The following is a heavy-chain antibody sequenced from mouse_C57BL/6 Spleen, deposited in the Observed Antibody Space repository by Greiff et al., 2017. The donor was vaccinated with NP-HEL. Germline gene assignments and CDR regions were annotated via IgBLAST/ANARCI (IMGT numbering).Heavy chain of an antibody. J-gene: IGHJ2*01. V-gene: IGHV1-81*01. D-gene: IGHD1-1*01. CDR2: IYPRSGNT. CDR3: ARRGITDSLDY. CDR1: GYTFTSYG. Sequence: QVQLKQSGAELARPGASVKLSCKASGYTFTSYGISWVKQRPGQGLEWIGEIYPRSGNTYYNEKFKGKATLTADKSSSTAYMELRSLTSEDSAVYFSARRGITDSLDYWGQGTTLTVSS.